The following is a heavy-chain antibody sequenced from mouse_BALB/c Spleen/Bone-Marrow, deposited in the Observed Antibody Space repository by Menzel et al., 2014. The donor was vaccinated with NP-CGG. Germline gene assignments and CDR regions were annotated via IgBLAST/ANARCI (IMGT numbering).Heavy chain of an antibody. V-gene: IGHV1-67*01. CDR1: GYTFTDYA. CDR2: ISTYSGNT. D-gene: IGHD2-14*01. Sequence: VNVVESGPELVRPGVSVKISCKGSGYTFTDYAMHWVKQSHAKSLEWIGVISTYSGNTNYNQKFKGKATMTVDKSSSTAYMELARLTSEDSAIYYCARGSRYDGAWFAYWGQGTLVTVSA. J-gene: IGHJ3*01. CDR3: ARGSRYDGAWFAY.